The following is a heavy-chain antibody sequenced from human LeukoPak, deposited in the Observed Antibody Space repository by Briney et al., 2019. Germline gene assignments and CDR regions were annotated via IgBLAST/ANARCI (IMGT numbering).Heavy chain of an antibody. CDR2: IYYSGST. CDR1: GGSISSSSYY. D-gene: IGHD1-14*01. Sequence: SETLSLTCTVSGGSISSSSYYWGWIRQPPGKGLEWIGSIYYSGSTYYSPSLKSRVTISVDTSKNQFSLKLSSVTAADTAVYYCARRTLGFDYWGQGTLVTVSS. V-gene: IGHV4-39*01. CDR3: ARRTLGFDY. J-gene: IGHJ4*02.